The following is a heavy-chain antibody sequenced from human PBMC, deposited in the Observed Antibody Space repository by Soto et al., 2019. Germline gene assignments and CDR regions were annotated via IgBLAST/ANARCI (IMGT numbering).Heavy chain of an antibody. CDR3: ARKLSAYDMGPDY. V-gene: IGHV1-46*01. CDR2: MNPRGVST. Sequence: ASVKVSCKASGYTFARYSMHWVRQAPGQGLEWMGIMNPRGVSTNYAQKFQGRVTMTSDTSTSTVFMELSGLRSEDTAVYYCARKLSAYDMGPDYWGQGTLVPVSS. CDR1: GYTFARYS. J-gene: IGHJ4*02. D-gene: IGHD3-22*01.